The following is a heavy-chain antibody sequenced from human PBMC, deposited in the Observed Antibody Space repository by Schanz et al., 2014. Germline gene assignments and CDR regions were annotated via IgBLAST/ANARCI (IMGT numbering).Heavy chain of an antibody. V-gene: IGHV1-18*01. CDR2: ISAYNGNT. J-gene: IGHJ4*02. Sequence: QVQLVQSGAEVKKPGASVKVSCKTSGYTFSNDDINWVRQAIGQGLEWMGWISAYNGNTNYAQKFQGRVTITADRSTSTAYMELSSLRSEDTAVYYCARGYGDSPTDFWGQGTLVTVSS. CDR1: GYTFSNDD. D-gene: IGHD4-17*01. CDR3: ARGYGDSPTDF.